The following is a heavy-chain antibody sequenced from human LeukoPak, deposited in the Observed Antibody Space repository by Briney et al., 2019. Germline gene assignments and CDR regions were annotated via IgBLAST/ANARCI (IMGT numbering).Heavy chain of an antibody. J-gene: IGHJ4*02. V-gene: IGHV3-7*01. CDR2: IKQDGSEK. Sequence: GGSLRLSCAASGFTFSSYWMSWVRQAPGKGLEWVANIKQDGSEKYYVDSVKGRFTIPRDNAKNSLYLQMNSLRAEDTAVCYCARDVRVGATKVDYWGQGTLVTVSS. D-gene: IGHD1-26*01. CDR1: GFTFSSYW. CDR3: ARDVRVGATKVDY.